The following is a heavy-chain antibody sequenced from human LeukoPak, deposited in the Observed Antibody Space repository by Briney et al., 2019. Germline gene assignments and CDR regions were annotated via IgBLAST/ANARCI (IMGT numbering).Heavy chain of an antibody. Sequence: ASVKVSCKASGYTFSTYFMHWVRHAPGQGLEWMGIINTNGGTVAYAQKFRGRIIMTRDTSTSTVFMELRSLRSDDTAVYYCARDARPVAVTVNRDYYDYYYMDVWGKGTTVTVSS. D-gene: IGHD2-21*02. V-gene: IGHV1-46*01. CDR3: ARDARPVAVTVNRDYYDYYYMDV. J-gene: IGHJ6*03. CDR1: GYTFSTYF. CDR2: INTNGGTV.